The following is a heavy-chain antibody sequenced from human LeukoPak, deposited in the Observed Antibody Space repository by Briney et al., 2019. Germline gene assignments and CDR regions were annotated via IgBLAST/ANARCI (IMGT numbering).Heavy chain of an antibody. CDR2: IYYSGST. D-gene: IGHD3-22*01. CDR3: ARDWDYYDSSGFPYFQH. J-gene: IGHJ1*01. V-gene: IGHV4-39*07. CDR1: GGSISTSNYY. Sequence: PSETLSLTCTVSGGSISTSNYYWGWIRQPPGKGLEWIGSIYYSGSTYYNPSLKSRVTISVDTSKNQFSLKLSSVTAADTAVYYCARDWDYYDSSGFPYFQHWGQGTLVTVSS.